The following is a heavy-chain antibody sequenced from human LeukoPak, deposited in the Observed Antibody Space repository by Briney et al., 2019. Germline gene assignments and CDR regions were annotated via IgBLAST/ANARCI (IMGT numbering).Heavy chain of an antibody. CDR1: GGSISSYY. J-gene: IGHJ4*02. Sequence: SETLSLTCTVSGGSISSYYWSWIRQPPGKGLEWIGYIYYSGSTNNNPFLKSRVTISVDTSKNQFSLKLSSVTAADTAVYYCARAYDFWSGYYFDYWGQGTLVTVSS. V-gene: IGHV4-59*01. CDR2: IYYSGST. D-gene: IGHD3-3*01. CDR3: ARAYDFWSGYYFDY.